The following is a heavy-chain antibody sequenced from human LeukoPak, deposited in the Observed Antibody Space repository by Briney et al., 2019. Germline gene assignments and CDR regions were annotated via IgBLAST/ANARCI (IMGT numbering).Heavy chain of an antibody. CDR1: GFTFSSYA. Sequence: GGSLRLSCAASGFTFSSYAMHWVRQAPGKGLEWVAVISYDGSNKYYADSVKGRFTISRDNSKNTLYLQMNSLRAEDTAVYYCAKDFTDSSGYNWFDPWGQGTLVTVSS. V-gene: IGHV3-30*01. D-gene: IGHD3-22*01. CDR3: AKDFTDSSGYNWFDP. J-gene: IGHJ5*02. CDR2: ISYDGSNK.